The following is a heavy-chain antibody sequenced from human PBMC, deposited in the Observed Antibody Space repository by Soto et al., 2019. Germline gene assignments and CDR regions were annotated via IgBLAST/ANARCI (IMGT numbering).Heavy chain of an antibody. CDR3: AKEGSDGWCHL. CDR2: IYTGGST. CDR1: GFSVINSY. V-gene: IGHV3-53*01. Sequence: EEQLVESGGGLIQPGGSLRLSCVGSGFSVINSYVSWVRQAPGQGLEWVSIIYTGGSTYYADSVKCRFTMSSDTSKNPVSLQMNSLRAEDTALYYCAKEGSDGWCHLWGQGTLVTVAS. D-gene: IGHD1-26*01. J-gene: IGHJ5*02.